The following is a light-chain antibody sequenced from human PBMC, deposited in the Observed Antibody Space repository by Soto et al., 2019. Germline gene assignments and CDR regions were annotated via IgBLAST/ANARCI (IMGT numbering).Light chain of an antibody. CDR1: NSNLGAGYD. CDR2: GNR. Sequence: QSVLTQPPSVSGAPGQRVTISCTGNNSNLGAGYDVHWYQQLPVADPKLVIFGNRKRPSGVPERFAGSKAGTSASLAITGLKAEDEADSYCQAYDYSLTAMVFGGGTKLTVL. CDR3: QAYDYSLTAMV. V-gene: IGLV1-40*01. J-gene: IGLJ3*02.